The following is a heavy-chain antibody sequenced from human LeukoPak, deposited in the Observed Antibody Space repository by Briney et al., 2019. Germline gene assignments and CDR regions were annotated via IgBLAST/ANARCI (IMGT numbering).Heavy chain of an antibody. J-gene: IGHJ4*02. V-gene: IGHV3-74*01. CDR3: TRRGYSAYDF. D-gene: IGHD5-12*01. Sequence: QPGGSLRLSCAASGFTFSSYWMYWVRHAPGKGLAWVSRINSDGSRTNYADSVKGRFTISRDNAKNTLYLQMNSLRAEDTAVYYCTRRGYSAYDFWGQGTLVTVSS. CDR1: GFTFSSYW. CDR2: INSDGSRT.